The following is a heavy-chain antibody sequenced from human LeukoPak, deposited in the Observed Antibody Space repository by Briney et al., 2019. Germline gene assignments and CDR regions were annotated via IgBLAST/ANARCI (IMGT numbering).Heavy chain of an antibody. J-gene: IGHJ4*02. CDR2: ISGSSSSI. D-gene: IGHD6-13*01. Sequence: GGSLSLSCAASGFIFSSNSMNWVRKAPGQGLEWISSISGSSSSIYYADSVRGRFTISRDNATNSLYLQMNSLRPEATTVIYCASPPHNARGQQAMFWGQGTLVTVSS. V-gene: IGHV3-21*01. CDR3: ASPPHNARGQQAMF. CDR1: GFIFSSNS.